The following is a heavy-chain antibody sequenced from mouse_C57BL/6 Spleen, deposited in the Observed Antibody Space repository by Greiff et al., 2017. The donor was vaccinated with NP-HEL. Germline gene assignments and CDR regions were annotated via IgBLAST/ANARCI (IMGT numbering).Heavy chain of an antibody. CDR3: ARSLPYYGSSYFDC. Sequence: QVQLQQPGAELVMPGASVKLSCKASGYTFTSYWMHWVKQRPGQGLEWIGEIDPSDSYTNYNQKFKGKSTLTVDKSSSTAYMQLSSLTSEDSAVYYCARSLPYYGSSYFDCWGQGTTLTVSS. J-gene: IGHJ2*01. CDR1: GYTFTSYW. D-gene: IGHD1-1*01. V-gene: IGHV1-69*01. CDR2: IDPSDSYT.